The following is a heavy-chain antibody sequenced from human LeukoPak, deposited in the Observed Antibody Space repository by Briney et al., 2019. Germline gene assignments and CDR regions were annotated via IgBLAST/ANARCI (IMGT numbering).Heavy chain of an antibody. CDR2: IIPIFGTA. Sequence: SVKVSCKASGYTFTGYYMHWVRQAPGQGLEWMGGIIPIFGTANYAQKFQGRVTITADESTSTAYMELSSLRSEDTAVYYCARTQFGGEQWPGGYYYYYMDVWGKGTTVTVSS. CDR3: ARTQFGGEQWPGGYYYYYMDV. CDR1: GYTFTGYY. V-gene: IGHV1-69*13. D-gene: IGHD3-16*01. J-gene: IGHJ6*03.